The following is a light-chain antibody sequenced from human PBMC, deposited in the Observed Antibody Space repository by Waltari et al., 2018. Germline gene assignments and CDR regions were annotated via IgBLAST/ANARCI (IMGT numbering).Light chain of an antibody. CDR2: GAS. V-gene: IGKV3D-15*01. CDR1: QSVSSS. Sequence: EIVKTQSPATLSLSPGERATLSCRASQSVSSSVAWYQQKPGQAPRLLVYGASSRATGIPDRFSGSGSGTEFTLTISSLEPEDVAVYYCQQNSNWPLTFGGGTKVEIK. CDR3: QQNSNWPLT. J-gene: IGKJ4*01.